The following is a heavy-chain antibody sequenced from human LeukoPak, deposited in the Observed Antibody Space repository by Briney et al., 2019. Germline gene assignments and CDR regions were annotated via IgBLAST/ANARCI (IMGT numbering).Heavy chain of an antibody. CDR1: GFTFDDYA. D-gene: IGHD6-13*01. J-gene: IGHJ4*02. V-gene: IGHV3-43*02. CDR3: AKDRRSWYEPLFDY. Sequence: GGSLRLSCAASGFTFDDYAMHWVRQAPGKGLEWVSLISGDGGSTYYADSVKGRFTISRDNSKNSLYLQMSSLRTEDTALYYCAKDRRSWYEPLFDYWGQGTLVTVSS. CDR2: ISGDGGST.